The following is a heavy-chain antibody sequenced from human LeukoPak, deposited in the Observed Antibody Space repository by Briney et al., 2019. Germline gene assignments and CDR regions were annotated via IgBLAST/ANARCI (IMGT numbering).Heavy chain of an antibody. J-gene: IGHJ4*02. CDR1: GGTFSSYA. Sequence: SVKVSCKASGGTFSSYAISWVRQAPGQGLEWMGRIIPIFGTANYAQKFQGRVTITTDESTSTAYMELSSLRSEDTAVYYCARVSEILTGSRYDYYFDYWGQGTLVTVSS. CDR2: IIPIFGTA. D-gene: IGHD3-9*01. V-gene: IGHV1-69*05. CDR3: ARVSEILTGSRYDYYFDY.